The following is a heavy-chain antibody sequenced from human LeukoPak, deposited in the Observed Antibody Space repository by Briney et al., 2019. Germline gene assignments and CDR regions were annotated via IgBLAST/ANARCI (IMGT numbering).Heavy chain of an antibody. CDR3: ARDRVGGYSYGYDY. V-gene: IGHV3-30-3*01. CDR2: ISYDGSNE. J-gene: IGHJ4*02. D-gene: IGHD5-18*01. CDR1: GFTFSSYA. Sequence: GGSLRLSCAASGFTFSSYAMHWVRQAPGKGLEWVAVISYDGSNEYYADSVKGRFTISRDNAKNSLYLQTNSLRAEDTAVYYCARDRVGGYSYGYDYWGQGTLVTVSS.